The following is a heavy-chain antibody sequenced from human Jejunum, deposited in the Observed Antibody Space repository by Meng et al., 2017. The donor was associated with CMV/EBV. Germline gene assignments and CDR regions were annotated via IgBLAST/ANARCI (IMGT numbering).Heavy chain of an antibody. CDR1: GFTFTFYW. CDR2: INNDGSRI. CDR3: ATSPYRSSSVFDY. V-gene: IGHV3-74*01. J-gene: IGHJ4*02. D-gene: IGHD6-6*01. Sequence: CAASGFTFTFYWIHWVRQAPGKGLVWVSRINNDGSRINYADSVKGRFTISKDNAKNTVFLHMNSLRAEDTAVYYCATSPYRSSSVFDYWGPGTLVTVSS.